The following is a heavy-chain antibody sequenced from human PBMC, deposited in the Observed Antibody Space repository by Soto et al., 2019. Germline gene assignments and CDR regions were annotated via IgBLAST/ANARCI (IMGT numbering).Heavy chain of an antibody. V-gene: IGHV6-1*01. CDR1: GDSVSIYSGA. CDR2: TYYRSKWYY. J-gene: IGHJ4*02. D-gene: IGHD2-15*01. Sequence: SQTLSLTCVISGDSVSIYSGAWNWIRQSPSRGLEWLGRTYYRSKWYYDYAESVKSRIIISVDTSKNQFSLQLNSVTPEDAAVYYWARDPGYCLDYWGPGTLVTVSS. CDR3: ARDPGYCLDY.